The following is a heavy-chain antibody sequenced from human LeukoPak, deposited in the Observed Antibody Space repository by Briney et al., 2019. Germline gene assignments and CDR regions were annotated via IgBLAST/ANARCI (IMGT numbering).Heavy chain of an antibody. CDR3: ARDQGGRSGSYLDYYYMDV. CDR1: GFTFSNFG. Sequence: GGSLRLSCAASGFTFSNFGMHWVRQAPGKGLEWVSSISSSSSYIYYADSVKGRFTISRDNAKNSLYLQMNSLRAEDTAVYYCARDQGGRSGSYLDYYYMDVWGKGTTVTVSS. CDR2: ISSSSSYI. J-gene: IGHJ6*03. D-gene: IGHD1-26*01. V-gene: IGHV3-21*01.